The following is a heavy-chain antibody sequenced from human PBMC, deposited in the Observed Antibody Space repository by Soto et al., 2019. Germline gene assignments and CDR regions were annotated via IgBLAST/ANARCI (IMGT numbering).Heavy chain of an antibody. V-gene: IGHV4-31*03. CDR3: ARVSARGDYSCSWTPATRYMDV. CDR2: IYYSGST. D-gene: IGHD6-13*01. CDR1: GGSISSGGHY. Sequence: SETLSLTCTVSGGSISSGGHYWSWIRQHPGKGLEWIGYIYYSGSTYYNPSLKSRVTISVDTSKNQFSLKLSSVTAADTAVYYCARVSARGDYSCSWTPATRYMDVWGKTTIRTVSS. J-gene: IGHJ6*03.